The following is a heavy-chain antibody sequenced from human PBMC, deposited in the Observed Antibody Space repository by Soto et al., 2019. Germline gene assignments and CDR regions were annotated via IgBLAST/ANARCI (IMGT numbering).Heavy chain of an antibody. CDR2: IKSEADGGTT. CDR1: DFTFTNAW. D-gene: IGHD6-6*01. Sequence: EVQLVQSGGGLVKPGGSLRLSCAASDFTFTNAWMNWVRQAPGKGLEWVGRIKSEADGGTTDYAAPVKGRFTISRDDSKNMLSLQMNSLKTEDTAVYYCKHIYRASDWGQGTLVTVSS. CDR3: KHIYRASD. V-gene: IGHV3-15*07. J-gene: IGHJ4*02.